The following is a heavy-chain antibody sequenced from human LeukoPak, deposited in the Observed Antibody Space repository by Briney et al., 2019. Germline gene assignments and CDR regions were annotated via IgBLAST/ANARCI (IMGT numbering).Heavy chain of an antibody. V-gene: IGHV3-21*01. CDR1: GFTFSSYS. CDR2: ISSSSSYI. CDR3: ASGGGYYGSGSYYNFDY. J-gene: IGHJ4*02. D-gene: IGHD3-10*01. Sequence: GGSLRLSCAASGFTFSSYSMNWVRQAPGKGLEWVSSISSSSSYIYYAYSVKGRFTISRDNAKNSLYLQMNSLRAEDTAVYYCASGGGYYGSGSYYNFDYWGQGTLVTVSS.